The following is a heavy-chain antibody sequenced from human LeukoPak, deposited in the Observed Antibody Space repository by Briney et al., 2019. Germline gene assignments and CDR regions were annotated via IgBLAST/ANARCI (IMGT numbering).Heavy chain of an antibody. V-gene: IGHV1-18*01. Sequence: GASVKVSCKASGYTFTSYGISWVRQAPGQGLEWMGWISAYNGNTNYAQKLQGRVTITRNTSISTAYMELSSLRSEDTAVYYCARLTTRGAFDIWGQGTMVTVSS. CDR1: GYTFTSYG. D-gene: IGHD4-17*01. CDR2: ISAYNGNT. J-gene: IGHJ3*02. CDR3: ARLTTRGAFDI.